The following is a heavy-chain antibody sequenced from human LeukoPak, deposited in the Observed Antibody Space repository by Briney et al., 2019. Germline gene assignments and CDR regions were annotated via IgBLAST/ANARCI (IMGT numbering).Heavy chain of an antibody. Sequence: GGSLRLSCSASGFTFSSYAMHWVRQAPGKGLEYVSAISSNGGSTYYADSVKGRFTISRDNSKNTLYLQMSSLRAEDTAVYYCVPITVAGFFGYWGQGTLVTVSS. D-gene: IGHD6-19*01. CDR1: GFTFSSYA. V-gene: IGHV3-64D*09. CDR3: VPITVAGFFGY. CDR2: ISSNGGST. J-gene: IGHJ4*02.